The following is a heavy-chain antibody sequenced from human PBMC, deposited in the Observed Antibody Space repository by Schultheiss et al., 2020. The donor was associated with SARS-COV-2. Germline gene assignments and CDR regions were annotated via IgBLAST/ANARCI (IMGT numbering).Heavy chain of an antibody. CDR1: GFTFSSYS. J-gene: IGHJ4*02. V-gene: IGHV3-7*01. CDR3: ATSSGPFYGDPPDY. Sequence: GGSLRLSCAASGFTFSSYSMNWVRQAPGKGLEWVANIKQDGSEKYYVDSVKGRFTISRDTAKNSLYLQMKSLRAEDTAVYYCATSSGPFYGDPPDYWGQGTLVTVSS. CDR2: IKQDGSEK. D-gene: IGHD4-17*01.